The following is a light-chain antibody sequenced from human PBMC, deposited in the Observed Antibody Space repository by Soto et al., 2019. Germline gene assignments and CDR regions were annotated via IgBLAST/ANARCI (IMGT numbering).Light chain of an antibody. CDR1: QSIDSY. J-gene: IGKJ1*01. CDR3: QQYGDSPFT. V-gene: IGKV3-20*01. CDR2: GAY. Sequence: EIVFTQSPATLSLSPVERANLSCRASQSIDSYLAWYQQKPGQAPRLLIYGAYSRATGITDRFSGRGSGTDFTLTISRLEPEDFALYYCQQYGDSPFTVGQGTKVEIK.